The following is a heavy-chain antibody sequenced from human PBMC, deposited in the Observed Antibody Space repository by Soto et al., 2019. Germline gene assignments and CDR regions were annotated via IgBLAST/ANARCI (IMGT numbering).Heavy chain of an antibody. CDR1: GYSFTSYC. CDR3: ANYCYGGSCHYIDF. J-gene: IGHJ4*01. Sequence: GASLKISCQGSGYSFTSYCSSWVRQMPGKALEWMGRIDPSDSYTNYGTPFQCHVTISADKSISTAYPHWTSLKASDTAMYYCANYCYGGSCHYIDFCDHGALGTVSS. V-gene: IGHV5-10-1*01. D-gene: IGHD2-15*01. CDR2: IDPSDSYT.